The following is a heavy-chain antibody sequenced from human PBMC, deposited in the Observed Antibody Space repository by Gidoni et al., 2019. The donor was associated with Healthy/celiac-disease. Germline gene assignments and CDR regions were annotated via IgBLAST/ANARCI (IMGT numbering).Heavy chain of an antibody. CDR3: ARREDSSGLYLGAFDI. D-gene: IGHD6-19*01. CDR2: IYPGDSDT. J-gene: IGHJ3*02. Sequence: EGQLVQSGAEVKKPGESLKISCKGSGYSCTTYWIGWVRQMPGKGLEWMGIIYPGDSDTRYSPSFQGQVTISADKSISTAYLQWSSLKASDTAMYYCARREDSSGLYLGAFDIWGQGTMVTVSS. CDR1: GYSCTTYW. V-gene: IGHV5-51*03.